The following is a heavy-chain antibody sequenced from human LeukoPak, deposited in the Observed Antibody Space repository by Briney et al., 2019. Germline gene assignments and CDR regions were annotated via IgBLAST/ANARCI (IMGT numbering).Heavy chain of an antibody. D-gene: IGHD1-1*01. J-gene: IGHJ4*02. CDR1: GFTFSSYA. V-gene: IGHV3-30-3*01. Sequence: GRSLRLSCAASGFTFSSYAMHWVRQAPGKGLEWVAFISYDGSNQYYADSVKGRFSISRDNSKNTLYVQMNSLRAEDTAVYYCARDYPNYYFDYWGQGALVIVSS. CDR2: ISYDGSNQ. CDR3: ARDYPNYYFDY.